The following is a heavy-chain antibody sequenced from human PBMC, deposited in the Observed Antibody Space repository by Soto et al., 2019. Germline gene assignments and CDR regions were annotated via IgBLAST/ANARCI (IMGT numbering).Heavy chain of an antibody. V-gene: IGHV1-8*01. J-gene: IGHJ3*02. Sequence: QVQLVQSGAEVKKPGASVKVSCKASGYTFTSYDINWVRQATGQGLEWMGWMNPNSGNTGYAQKFQGRVTMTRNTSIRTDYMALSSLRSEDTAMYYCARGINYYSSGDDAFDIWGQGTMVTVSS. CDR2: MNPNSGNT. D-gene: IGHD3-10*01. CDR3: ARGINYYSSGDDAFDI. CDR1: GYTFTSYD.